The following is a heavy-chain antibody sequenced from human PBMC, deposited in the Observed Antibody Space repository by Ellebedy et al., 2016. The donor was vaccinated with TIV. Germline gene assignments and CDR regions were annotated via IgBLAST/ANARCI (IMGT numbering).Heavy chain of an antibody. CDR3: ARDSVPRPYYYDSSGSNAFDI. D-gene: IGHD3-22*01. V-gene: IGHV3-33*01. CDR1: GFTFSSYG. CDR2: IWYDGSNK. J-gene: IGHJ3*02. Sequence: GESLKISXAASGFTFSSYGMHWVRQAPGKGLEWVAVIWYDGSNKYYADSVKGRFTISRDNSKNTLYLQMNSLRAEDTAVYYCARDSVPRPYYYDSSGSNAFDIWGQGTMVTVSS.